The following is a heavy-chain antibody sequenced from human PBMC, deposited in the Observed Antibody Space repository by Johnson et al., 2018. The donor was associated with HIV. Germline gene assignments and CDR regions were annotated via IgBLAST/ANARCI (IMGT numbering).Heavy chain of an antibody. Sequence: EQLVESGGGLVQPGGSLRLSCAASGFTFSRYWMSWVRQAPGKGLEWVANIKQDGSEKNYVDSVKGRFTISRDNAKNSLYLQMNSLRAEDTAVYYCARGGGYYTSDAFDIWGQGTMVTVSS. J-gene: IGHJ3*02. V-gene: IGHV3-7*01. D-gene: IGHD3-3*01. CDR3: ARGGGYYTSDAFDI. CDR1: GFTFSRYW. CDR2: IKQDGSEK.